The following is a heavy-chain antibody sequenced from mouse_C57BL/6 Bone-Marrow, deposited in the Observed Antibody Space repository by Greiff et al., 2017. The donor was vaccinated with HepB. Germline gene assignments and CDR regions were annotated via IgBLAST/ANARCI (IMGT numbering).Heavy chain of an antibody. D-gene: IGHD1-1*01. V-gene: IGHV1-54*01. J-gene: IGHJ1*03. CDR3: AYGSSYWYFDV. CDR1: GYAFTNYL. Sequence: VKLMESGAELVRPGTSVKVSCKASGYAFTNYLIEWVKQRPGQGLEWIGVINPGSGGTNYNEKFKGKATLTADKSSSTAYMQLSSLTSEDSAVYFCAYGSSYWYFDVWGTGTTVTVSS. CDR2: INPGSGGT.